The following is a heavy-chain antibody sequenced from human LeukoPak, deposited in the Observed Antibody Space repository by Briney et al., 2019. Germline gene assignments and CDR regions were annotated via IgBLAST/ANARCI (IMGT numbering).Heavy chain of an antibody. J-gene: IGHJ5*02. Sequence: PSETLSLTCAVYGGSFSGYYWSWIRQPPGKGLEWIGEINHSGSTNYNPSLKSRVTISVDTSKNQFSLKLSSVTAADTAVYYCARSRVNYHGSGSPRCWFDPWGQGTLVTVSS. CDR1: GGSFSGYY. D-gene: IGHD3-10*01. CDR2: INHSGST. CDR3: ARSRVNYHGSGSPRCWFDP. V-gene: IGHV4-34*01.